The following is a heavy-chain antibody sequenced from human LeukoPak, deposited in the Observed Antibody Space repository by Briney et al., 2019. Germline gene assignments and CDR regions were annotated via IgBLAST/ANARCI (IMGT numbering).Heavy chain of an antibody. CDR3: ARDRGYNWNDGDAFDI. Sequence: QPGGSLRLSCAASGFTFSSYSMNWVRQAPGKGLEWVPYISSSSTIYYADSVKGRFTISRDNAKNSLYLQMNSLRDEDTAVYYCARDRGYNWNDGDAFDIWGQGTMVTVSS. CDR1: GFTFSSYS. D-gene: IGHD1-20*01. V-gene: IGHV3-48*02. J-gene: IGHJ3*02. CDR2: ISSSSTI.